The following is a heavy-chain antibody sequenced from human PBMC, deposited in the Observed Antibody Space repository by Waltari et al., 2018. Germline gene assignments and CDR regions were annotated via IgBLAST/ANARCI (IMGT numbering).Heavy chain of an antibody. V-gene: IGHV3-30-3*01. CDR1: GFTCSSYA. D-gene: IGHD6-6*01. CDR3: ARDRSSSYLDY. Sequence: QVQLVESGGGVVQPGRSLRLSCAAPGFTCSSYALHWVRQAPGKGLEWVAVISYDGSNKYYADSVKGRFTISRDNSKNTLYLQMNSLRAEDTAVYYCARDRSSSYLDYWGQGTLVTVSS. J-gene: IGHJ4*02. CDR2: ISYDGSNK.